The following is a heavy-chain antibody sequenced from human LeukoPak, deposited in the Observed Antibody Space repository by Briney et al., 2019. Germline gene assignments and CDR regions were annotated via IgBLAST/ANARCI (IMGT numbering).Heavy chain of an antibody. J-gene: IGHJ4*02. CDR1: GGSISSGGYY. CDR2: IYYSGST. D-gene: IGHD6-19*01. Sequence: SETLSLTCTVSGGSISSGGYYWSWIRQHPGKGLEWIGYIYYSGSTYYNPSLKSRVTISVDTSKNQFSLKLSSVTAADTAVYYCARARREPRRYSRGWYFDYWGQGTLVTVSS. CDR3: ARARREPRRYSRGWYFDY. V-gene: IGHV4-31*03.